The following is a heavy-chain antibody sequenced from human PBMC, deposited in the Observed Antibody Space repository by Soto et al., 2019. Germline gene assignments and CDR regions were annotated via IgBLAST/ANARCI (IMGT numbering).Heavy chain of an antibody. CDR2: IYYSGST. V-gene: IGHV4-59*08. J-gene: IGHJ4*02. Sequence: SETLSLTCTVSGGSISSYYWSWIRQPPGKGLEWIGYIYYSGSTNYNPSLKSRVTISVDTSKNQFSLKLSSVTAADTAVYYCARQFGHSGYDTYFDYWGQGTLVTVSS. CDR3: ARQFGHSGYDTYFDY. CDR1: GGSISSYY. D-gene: IGHD5-12*01.